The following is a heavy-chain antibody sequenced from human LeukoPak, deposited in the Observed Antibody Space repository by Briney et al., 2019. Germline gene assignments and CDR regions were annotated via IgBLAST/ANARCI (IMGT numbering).Heavy chain of an antibody. D-gene: IGHD3-22*01. CDR1: GYSISSGYY. Sequence: NPSETLSLTCAVSGYSISSGYYWGWIRQPPGKGLEWIGSIYHSGSTYYNPSLKSRVTISVDTSKNQFSLKLSSVTAADTAVYYCAREDLYYYDSSGPSPDAFDIWGQGTMVTVSS. CDR3: AREDLYYYDSSGPSPDAFDI. CDR2: IYHSGST. V-gene: IGHV4-38-2*02. J-gene: IGHJ3*02.